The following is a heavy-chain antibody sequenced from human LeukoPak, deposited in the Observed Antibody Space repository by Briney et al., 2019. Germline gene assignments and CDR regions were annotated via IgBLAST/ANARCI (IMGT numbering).Heavy chain of an antibody. CDR1: GFSFSSYG. J-gene: IGHJ4*02. CDR2: ICYDGSSK. D-gene: IGHD3-22*01. V-gene: IGHV3-30*02. Sequence: GGSLRLSCAASGFSFSSYGMHWVRQAPGKGLEWVAVICYDGSSKHYADSVEGRFTISRDNSKNTLYLQMNSLRAADTAVYYCAKGQNYYDGSGYFSTDYWGQGTLVTVSS. CDR3: AKGQNYYDGSGYFSTDY.